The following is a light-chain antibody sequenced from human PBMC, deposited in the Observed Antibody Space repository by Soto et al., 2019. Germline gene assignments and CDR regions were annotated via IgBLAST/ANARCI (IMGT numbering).Light chain of an antibody. J-gene: IGKJ4*01. CDR1: QSVSSN. CDR3: QQYGSSPPLT. Sequence: QSQAPESVAQGERAALSCSLSQSVSSNLAWYQQKPGQAPRLLIYGASSRATGIPDRFCGSGSGTDFTLTISRREPEDFVVYYCQQYGSSPPLTFGGGTKVDIK. V-gene: IGKV3-20*01. CDR2: GAS.